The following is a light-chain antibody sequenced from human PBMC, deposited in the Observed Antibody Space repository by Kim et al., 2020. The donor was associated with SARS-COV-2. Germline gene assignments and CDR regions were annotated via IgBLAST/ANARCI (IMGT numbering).Light chain of an antibody. Sequence: VQMTQSPFTLSASVGDSVTITCRASQSINSWLAWYQQKPGKAPKLLLHKASILETGVPSRFSGSQSGTEFTLTISSLQPDDFAIYYCQQYNTYSSTFGHGTKVDIK. CDR3: QQYNTYSST. CDR2: KAS. J-gene: IGKJ1*01. V-gene: IGKV1-5*03. CDR1: QSINSW.